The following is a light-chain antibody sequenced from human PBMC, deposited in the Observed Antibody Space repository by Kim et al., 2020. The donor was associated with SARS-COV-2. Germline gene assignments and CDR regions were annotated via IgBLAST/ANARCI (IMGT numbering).Light chain of an antibody. CDR2: GAS. J-gene: IGKJ2*03. CDR3: QQFGGSPMYS. Sequence: PGERATLTSRASHTITSNYLSWYQQKPGQPPRLLIYGASTRATGTPDRFIGTGSGTDFTLTIRRLEPEDFAVYYCQQFGGSPMYSFGQGTKLEIK. V-gene: IGKV3-20*01. CDR1: HTITSNY.